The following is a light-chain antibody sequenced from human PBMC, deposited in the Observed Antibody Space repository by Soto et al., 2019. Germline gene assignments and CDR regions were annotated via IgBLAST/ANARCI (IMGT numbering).Light chain of an antibody. CDR3: QTWGTGIVV. CDR1: SGHSSYA. J-gene: IGLJ2*01. V-gene: IGLV4-69*01. CDR2: LNSDGSH. Sequence: QLVLTQSPSAAAPLGASVKLTCTLSSGHSSYAIAWHQQPPEKGPRYLMKLNSDGSHRKGDGIPDRFSGSSSGAERYLTISSLQSEDEADYYCQTWGTGIVVFGGGTKLTVL.